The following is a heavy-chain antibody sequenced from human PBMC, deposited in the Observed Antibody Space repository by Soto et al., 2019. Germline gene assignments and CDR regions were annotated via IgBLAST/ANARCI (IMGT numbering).Heavy chain of an antibody. J-gene: IGHJ5*02. CDR1: GSTFSTYD. Sequence: QVHLVQSGVEVKTPGASVKVSCQDSGSTFSTYDISWVRQAPGQGLERMGWISTYSGDTKYEQKFQGEVTMTTTTSTATSYLELRSLGSDDSAVFYCEGHHVLTTSGNRFYLGGQGTRVTVPS. V-gene: IGHV1-18*01. D-gene: IGHD3-3*01. CDR3: EGHHVLTTSGNRFYL. CDR2: ISTYSGDT.